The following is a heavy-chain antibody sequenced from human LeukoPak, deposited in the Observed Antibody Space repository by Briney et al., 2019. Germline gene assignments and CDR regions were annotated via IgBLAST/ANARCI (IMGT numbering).Heavy chain of an antibody. D-gene: IGHD3-10*02. Sequence: GESLKISCQGSGYSFTSYWIGWVRQMPGKGLEWMGIIYPGDSDTKYSPSFQGQVTISADKSISTAYLQWSSLKASDTAMYYCARSDYVKSLAWDFWGQGTLVTVSS. CDR3: ARSDYVKSLAWDF. J-gene: IGHJ4*02. CDR2: IYPGDSDT. V-gene: IGHV5-51*01. CDR1: GYSFTSYW.